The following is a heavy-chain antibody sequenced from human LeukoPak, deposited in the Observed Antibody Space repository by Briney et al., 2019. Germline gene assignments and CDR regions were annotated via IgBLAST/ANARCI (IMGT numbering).Heavy chain of an antibody. CDR1: GAPFSGYY. CDR2: INQGGTT. Sequence: SETLSLTCAVYGAPFSGYYWTWIRKPPGKGLEGIGEINQGGTTNYNPCLRSRVTILIDTSRNQISLRLNSVTAPDTEMSCLRSGQPVSGYWGNVGHEDSDYWGQGSLVTVSS. J-gene: IGHJ4*02. CDR3: RSGQPVSGYWGNVGHEDSDY. D-gene: IGHD3-22*01. V-gene: IGHV4-34*01.